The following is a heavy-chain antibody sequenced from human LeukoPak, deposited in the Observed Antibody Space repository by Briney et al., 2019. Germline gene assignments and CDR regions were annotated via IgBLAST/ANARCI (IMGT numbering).Heavy chain of an antibody. CDR3: AKDGGLWVSAHWGDS. D-gene: IGHD7-27*01. V-gene: IGHV3-23*01. CDR1: GFTFSSYT. J-gene: IGHJ4*02. Sequence: RGSLRLSCAASGFTFSSYTMSWVRQVPGKGLEWVSTITTSDGDTYYADSVKGRFTVSRDNSKNTLFLQMNSLRAEDTAVYYCAKDGGLWVSAHWGDSWGRGTLVTVSS. CDR2: ITTSDGDT.